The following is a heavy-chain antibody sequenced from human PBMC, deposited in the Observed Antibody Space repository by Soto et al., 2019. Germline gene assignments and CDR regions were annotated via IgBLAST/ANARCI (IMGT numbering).Heavy chain of an antibody. D-gene: IGHD1-26*01. CDR1: GGSFSGHG. CDR2: IIPVYGTA. CDR3: ARESASGSYYMGKDD. V-gene: IGHV1-69*01. Sequence: QVQLVQSGAEVRKPGSSVKVSCEASGGSFSGHGITWVRQAPGQGLEWMGGIIPVYGTAVYAQRFQGRVTIAAAESTNTAYMELRGLRSDDTAVYYCARESASGSYYMGKDDWGQVTLVTVSS. J-gene: IGHJ4*02.